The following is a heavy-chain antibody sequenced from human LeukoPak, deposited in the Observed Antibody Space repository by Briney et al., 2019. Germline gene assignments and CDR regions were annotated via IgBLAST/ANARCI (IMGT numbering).Heavy chain of an antibody. Sequence: KPSETLSLTCTVSGYSISSGYYWGWIRQPPGEGLEWIGSIYHSGSTYYNPSLKSRVTISVDTSKNQFSLKLSSVTAADTAVYYCARDYGARWGWFDPWGQGTLVTVSS. CDR2: IYHSGST. D-gene: IGHD4/OR15-4a*01. CDR1: GYSISSGYY. V-gene: IGHV4-38-2*02. CDR3: ARDYGARWGWFDP. J-gene: IGHJ5*02.